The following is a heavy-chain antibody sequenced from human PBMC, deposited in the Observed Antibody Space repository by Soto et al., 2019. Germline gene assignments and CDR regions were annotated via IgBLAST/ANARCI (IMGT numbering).Heavy chain of an antibody. CDR3: ARGKGVIVATITFDY. Sequence: SETLSLTCAVYGGSFSGYYWSWIRQPPGKGLEWIGEINHSGSTNYNPSLKSRVTISVDTSKNQFSLKLSSVTAADTAVYYCARGKGVIVATITFDYWGQGTLVTVSS. V-gene: IGHV4-34*01. CDR2: INHSGST. D-gene: IGHD5-12*01. CDR1: GGSFSGYY. J-gene: IGHJ4*02.